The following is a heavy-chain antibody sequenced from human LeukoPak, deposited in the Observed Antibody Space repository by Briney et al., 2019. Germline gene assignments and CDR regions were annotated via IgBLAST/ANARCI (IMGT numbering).Heavy chain of an antibody. CDR3: ARHPRITMVRGAPGDQNWFDP. V-gene: IGHV4-39*01. D-gene: IGHD3-10*01. CDR2: IFHSGST. J-gene: IGHJ5*02. CDR1: GGSISSSSYY. Sequence: SETLSLTCTVSGGSISSSSYYWGWIRQPPGKGLEWIGSIFHSGSTYYNPSLKSRVTISVDTSKNQFSLKLSSVTAADTAVYYCARHPRITMVRGAPGDQNWFDPWGQGTLVTVSS.